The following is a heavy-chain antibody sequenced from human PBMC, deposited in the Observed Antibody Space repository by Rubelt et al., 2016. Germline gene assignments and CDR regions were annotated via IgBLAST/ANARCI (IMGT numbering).Heavy chain of an antibody. CDR2: IIPNSGGT. D-gene: IGHD2-15*01. CDR1: GGTFSSYA. CDR3: ARDGRENWFDP. V-gene: IGHV1-2*02. Sequence: QVQLVQSGAEVKKPGSSVKVSCKASGGTFSSYAISWVRQAPGQGLEWMGRIIPNSGGTNYAQKFQGRATMTRDTSISTAYMELSRLRSDDTAVYYCARDGRENWFDPWGQGTLVTVSS. J-gene: IGHJ5*02.